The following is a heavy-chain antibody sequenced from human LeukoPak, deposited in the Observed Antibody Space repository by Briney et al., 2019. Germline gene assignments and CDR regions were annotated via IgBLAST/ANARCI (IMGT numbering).Heavy chain of an antibody. CDR1: GFTFNNYW. CDR2: IREVGSEK. D-gene: IGHD4-23*01. Sequence: PGGSLRLSCAASGFTFNNYWMMWVRQAPGKGLEWVANIREVGSEKNYVDSVKGRFTISRDNAKISLYLQMNSLRVEDTAVYYCATDRKVGTWDPRFDYWGQGTLVTVSS. CDR3: ATDRKVGTWDPRFDY. J-gene: IGHJ4*02. V-gene: IGHV3-7*01.